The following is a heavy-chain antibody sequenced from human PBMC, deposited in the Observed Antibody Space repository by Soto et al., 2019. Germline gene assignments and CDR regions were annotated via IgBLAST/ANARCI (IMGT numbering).Heavy chain of an antibody. V-gene: IGHV4-31*03. CDR2: IYYSGST. Sequence: SETLSLTCTVPGGSISRGGYSWSWIRQHPGKGLEWIGYIYYSGSTYYNPSLKSRVTISVDTSKNQFSLKLSSVTAADTAVYYCARLWFGEWDAFDIWGQGTMVTVSS. CDR3: ARLWFGEWDAFDI. CDR1: GGSISRGGYS. D-gene: IGHD3-10*01. J-gene: IGHJ3*02.